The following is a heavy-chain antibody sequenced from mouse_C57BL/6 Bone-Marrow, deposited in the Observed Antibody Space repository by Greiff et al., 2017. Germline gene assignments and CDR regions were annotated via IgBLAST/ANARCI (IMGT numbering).Heavy chain of an antibody. CDR2: ISDGGSYT. D-gene: IGHD2-12*01. CDR3: ARDYYTHYAKGC. Sequence: EVQVVESGGGLVKPGGSLKLSCAASGFTFSSYAMYWVRQTPEKRLEWVATISDGGSYTNYPDNVKGRFTIARDNAKNYLYLQMSHLKSEYTAMYYCARDYYTHYAKGCRGQRTSVTFAS. J-gene: IGHJ4*01. V-gene: IGHV5-4*01. CDR1: GFTFSSYA.